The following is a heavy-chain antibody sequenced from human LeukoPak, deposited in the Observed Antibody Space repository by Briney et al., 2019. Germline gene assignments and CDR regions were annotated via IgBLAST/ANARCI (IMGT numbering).Heavy chain of an antibody. J-gene: IGHJ4*02. CDR3: AVAVAGSYFDY. CDR1: GFTFSDYY. D-gene: IGHD6-19*01. CDR2: ISSSSSYT. V-gene: IGHV3-11*06. Sequence: GGSLRPSCAASGFTFSDYYMSWIRQAPGKGLEWVSYISSSSSYTNYADSVKGRFTISRDNAKNSLYLQMNSLRAEDTAVYYCAVAVAGSYFDYWGQGTLVTVSS.